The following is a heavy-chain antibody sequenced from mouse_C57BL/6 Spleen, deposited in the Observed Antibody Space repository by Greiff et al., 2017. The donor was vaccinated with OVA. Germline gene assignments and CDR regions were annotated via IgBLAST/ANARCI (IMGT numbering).Heavy chain of an antibody. J-gene: IGHJ2*01. Sequence: QVQLQQPGAELVRPGTSVKLSCKASGYTFTSYWMHWVKQRPGQGLEWIGVIDPSDSYTNYNQKFKGKATLTVDTSSSTAYMQLSSLTSEDSAVYYCALTTVVPYWGQGTTLTVSS. CDR2: IDPSDSYT. CDR3: ALTTVVPY. D-gene: IGHD1-1*01. V-gene: IGHV1-59*01. CDR1: GYTFTSYW.